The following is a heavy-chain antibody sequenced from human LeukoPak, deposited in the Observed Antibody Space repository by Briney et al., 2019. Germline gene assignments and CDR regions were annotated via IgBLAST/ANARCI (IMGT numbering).Heavy chain of an antibody. CDR1: GFSFSNYG. Sequence: QPGRSLRLSCAASGFSFSNYGMHWVRQAPGKGLEWVAVIWYDGVNKYYADSVKGRFTISRDMPKNTLYLQMNSLRAEDTAVYYCARDIVVVMPRSYYYYGMDVWGQGTTVTVSS. V-gene: IGHV3-33*01. D-gene: IGHD3-22*01. CDR3: ARDIVVVMPRSYYYYGMDV. J-gene: IGHJ6*02. CDR2: IWYDGVNK.